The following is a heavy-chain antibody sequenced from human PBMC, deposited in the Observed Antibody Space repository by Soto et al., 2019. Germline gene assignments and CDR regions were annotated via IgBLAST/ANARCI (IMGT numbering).Heavy chain of an antibody. J-gene: IGHJ6*03. CDR1: GYTFTSYD. D-gene: IGHD4-17*01. CDR2: MNPNSGNT. Sequence: ASVKVSCKASGYTFTSYDINWVRQATGQGLEWMGWMNPNSGNTGYAQKFQGRVTMTRNTSISTAYMELSSLRSEDTAVYYCARGMLDYGDYSYYYYMDVWGKGTTVTV. CDR3: ARGMLDYGDYSYYYYMDV. V-gene: IGHV1-8*01.